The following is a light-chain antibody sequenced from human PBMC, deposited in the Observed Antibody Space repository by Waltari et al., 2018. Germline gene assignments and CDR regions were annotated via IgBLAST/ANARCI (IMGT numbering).Light chain of an antibody. Sequence: IVMTQSPDSLAGCLGERATINCKSRQSVFYRTSSKNYLAWYQQKPGQSPRLLIYWASTRESGVPERFRGGGSGTEFTLTISSLQADDVAVYYCQQYFSSPMTFGQGTKVEIK. CDR1: QSVFYRTSSKNY. J-gene: IGKJ1*01. CDR3: QQYFSSPMT. V-gene: IGKV4-1*01. CDR2: WAS.